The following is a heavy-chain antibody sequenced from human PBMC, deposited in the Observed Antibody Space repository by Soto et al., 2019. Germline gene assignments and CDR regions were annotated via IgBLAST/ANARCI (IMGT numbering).Heavy chain of an antibody. J-gene: IGHJ4*02. D-gene: IGHD6-13*01. CDR3: ARFIAAAGDSSLFDY. V-gene: IGHV5-51*01. Sequence: GESLKISCKGSGYSFTSYWIGWVRQMPGKGLEWMGIIYPGDSDTRYSPSFQGQVTISADKSISTAYLQWSSLKASDTAMYYCARFIAAAGDSSLFDYWGQGTLVTVSS. CDR1: GYSFTSYW. CDR2: IYPGDSDT.